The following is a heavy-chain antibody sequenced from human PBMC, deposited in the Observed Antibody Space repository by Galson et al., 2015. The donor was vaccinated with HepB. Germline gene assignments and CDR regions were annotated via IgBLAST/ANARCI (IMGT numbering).Heavy chain of an antibody. J-gene: IGHJ4*02. CDR3: ASATSYSSDWLTSPFDY. V-gene: IGHV1-2*06. CDR2: INPNSGGT. CDR1: GYTFTGYY. Sequence: SVKVSCKASGYTFTGYYMHWVRQAPGQGLEWMGRINPNSGGTTYAQKFQGRVTMTRDTSISTAYVELSSLRSDDTAVYYCASATSYSSDWLTSPFDYWGQGTLVTVSS. D-gene: IGHD6-19*01.